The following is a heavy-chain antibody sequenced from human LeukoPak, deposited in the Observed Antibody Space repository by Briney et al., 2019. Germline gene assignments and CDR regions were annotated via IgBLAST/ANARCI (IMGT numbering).Heavy chain of an antibody. V-gene: IGHV3-9*01. CDR3: AKDIRSTVVTYIDY. J-gene: IGHJ4*02. D-gene: IGHD4-23*01. CDR2: ISWNSGSI. Sequence: GGSLRLSCAASGFTFDDYAMHWVRQAPGKGLEWVSGISWNSGSIGYADSVKGRSTISRDNAKNSLYLQMNSLRAEDTALYYCAKDIRSTVVTYIDYWGQGTLVTVSS. CDR1: GFTFDDYA.